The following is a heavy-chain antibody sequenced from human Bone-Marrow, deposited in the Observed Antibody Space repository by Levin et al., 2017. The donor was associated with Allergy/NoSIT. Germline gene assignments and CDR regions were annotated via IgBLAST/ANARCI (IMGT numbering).Heavy chain of an antibody. CDR2: IWYDGSNK. Sequence: GGSLRLSCAASGFTFSSYGMHWVRQAPGKGLEWVAVIWYDGSNKYYADSVKGRFTISRDNSKNTLYLQMNSLRAEDTAVYYCARDGAGNCSSTSCYMWMYYYYYGMDGWGQGTTVTVSS. D-gene: IGHD2-2*02. CDR1: GFTFSSYG. J-gene: IGHJ6*02. V-gene: IGHV3-33*01. CDR3: ARDGAGNCSSTSCYMWMYYYYYGMDG.